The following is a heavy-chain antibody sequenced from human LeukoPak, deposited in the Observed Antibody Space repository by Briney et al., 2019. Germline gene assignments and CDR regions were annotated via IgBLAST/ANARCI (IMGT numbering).Heavy chain of an antibody. V-gene: IGHV3-48*03. D-gene: IGHD5/OR15-5a*01. CDR1: GFTFSTYE. CDR3: ARGVGQAYYYYYMDV. CDR2: ISGSSGSTI. J-gene: IGHJ6*03. Sequence: PGGSLRLSCAASGFTFSTYEMNWVRQAPGKGLEWVSYISGSSGSTIHYSDSVKGRFTISRDNAKNSLYLQMNSLRAEDTAVYYCARGVGQAYYYYYMDVWGKGTTATISS.